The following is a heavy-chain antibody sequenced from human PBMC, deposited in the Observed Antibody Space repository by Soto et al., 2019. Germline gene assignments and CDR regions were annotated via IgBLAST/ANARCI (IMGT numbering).Heavy chain of an antibody. V-gene: IGHV4-30-4*01. CDR2: IYYGGSS. CDR1: GGSISSDEYY. CDR3: ARRPDYYAMDV. J-gene: IGHJ6*02. Sequence: SETLSLTCTVSGGSISSDEYYWSWLRQPPGKGLEWIGYIYYGGSSYYNPSLKSRLTMSVDTSRNQFSLKLSSVTAADTAVYYCARRPDYYAMDVWGQGTTVTVSS.